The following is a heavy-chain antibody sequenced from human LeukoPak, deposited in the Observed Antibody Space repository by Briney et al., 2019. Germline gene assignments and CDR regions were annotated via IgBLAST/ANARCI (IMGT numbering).Heavy chain of an antibody. CDR2: IYYSGST. V-gene: IGHV4-59*01. CDR3: ARGGTVRNGMDV. D-gene: IGHD4-4*01. Sequence: GSLRLSCAASGFTFSSYAMSWVRQAPGKGLEWIGYIYYSGSTNYNPSLKSRVTISVDTSRNQFSLRLSSATAADTALYYCARGGTVRNGMDVWGQGTTVTVSS. CDR1: GFTFSSYA. J-gene: IGHJ6*02.